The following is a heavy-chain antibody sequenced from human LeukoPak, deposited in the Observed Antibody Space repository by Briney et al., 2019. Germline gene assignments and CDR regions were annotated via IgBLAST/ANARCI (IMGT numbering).Heavy chain of an antibody. CDR3: ARDLGDGYGSGSYNY. V-gene: IGHV4-34*01. D-gene: IGHD3-10*01. CDR1: GGSFSGYY. Sequence: SETLSLTCAVYGGSFSGYYWSWIRQPPGKGLEWIGEINHSGSTYYNPSLKSRVTISVDTSKNQFSLKLSSVTAADTAVYYCARDLGDGYGSGSYNYWGQGTLVTVSS. CDR2: INHSGST. J-gene: IGHJ4*02.